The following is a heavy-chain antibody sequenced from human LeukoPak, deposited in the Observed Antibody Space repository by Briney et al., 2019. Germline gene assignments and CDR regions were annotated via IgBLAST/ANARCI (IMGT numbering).Heavy chain of an antibody. V-gene: IGHV4-59*01. CDR2: IYYTGGT. CDR3: ARGHYYDTSGDY. D-gene: IGHD3-22*01. J-gene: IGHJ4*02. Sequence: KPSETLSLTCTVSSGSISGYYWSWIRQPPGEGLEWLGYIYYTGGTNYSPSLKSRVTISVDTSKNQFSLNLSSVTAADTAVYYCARGHYYDTSGDYWGQGTLVTVSS. CDR1: SGSISGYY.